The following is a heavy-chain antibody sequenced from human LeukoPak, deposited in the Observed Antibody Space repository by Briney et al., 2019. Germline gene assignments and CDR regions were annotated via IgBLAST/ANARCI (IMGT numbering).Heavy chain of an antibody. CDR1: GFTFSGSA. Sequence: GGSLRLSCAASGFTFSGSAMHWVRQASGKGLEWVGRIRSKANSYATAYAASVKGRFTISRDDSKNTAYLQMNSLKTEDTAVYYCTRRVDTAMSDFDYWGQGTLVTVSS. D-gene: IGHD5-18*01. V-gene: IGHV3-73*01. J-gene: IGHJ4*02. CDR2: IRSKANSYAT. CDR3: TRRVDTAMSDFDY.